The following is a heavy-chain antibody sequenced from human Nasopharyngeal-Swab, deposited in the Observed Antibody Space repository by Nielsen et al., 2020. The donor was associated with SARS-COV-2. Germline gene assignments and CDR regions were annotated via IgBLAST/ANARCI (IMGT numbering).Heavy chain of an antibody. CDR3: ARDAGYGSGTGVDP. V-gene: IGHV4-59*01. CDR1: GGSISSYY. D-gene: IGHD3-10*01. J-gene: IGHJ5*02. CDR2: IYYSGST. Sequence: SETLSLTCTVSGGSISSYYWSWIRQPPGKGLEWIGCIYYSGSTNYNPSLKSRVTISVDTSKNQFSLKLSSVTAADTAVYYCARDAGYGSGTGVDPWGQGTLVTVSS.